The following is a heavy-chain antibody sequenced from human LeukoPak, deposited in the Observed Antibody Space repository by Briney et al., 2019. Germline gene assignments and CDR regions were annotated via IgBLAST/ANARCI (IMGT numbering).Heavy chain of an antibody. CDR1: GFTFSSYA. D-gene: IGHD6-19*01. CDR3: ASGAYSSGWFDY. CDR2: ISGSGGST. J-gene: IGHJ4*02. Sequence: PGGSLRLSCAASGFTFSSYAMSWVRQAPGKGLEWVSAISGSGGSTYYADSVKGRFTISRDNSKNTLYLQMNSLRAGDTAVYYCASGAYSSGWFDYWGQGTLVTVSS. V-gene: IGHV3-23*01.